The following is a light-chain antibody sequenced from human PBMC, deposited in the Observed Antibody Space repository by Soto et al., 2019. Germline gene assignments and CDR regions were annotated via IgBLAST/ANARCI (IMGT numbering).Light chain of an antibody. CDR2: ENN. J-gene: IGLJ1*01. CDR3: GTWDSSLSAYV. Sequence: QCVLTQPPSGSAAPGQKVTISCSRSSSNIGNNYVSWYQQLPGTAPKLLIYENNKRPSGIPDRFSGSKSGTSATLGITGLQTGDEADYYCGTWDSSLSAYVFGTGTRSPS. V-gene: IGLV1-51*02. CDR1: SSNIGNNY.